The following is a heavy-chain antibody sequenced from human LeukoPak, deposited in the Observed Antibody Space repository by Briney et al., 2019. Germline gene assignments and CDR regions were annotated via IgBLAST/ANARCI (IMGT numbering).Heavy chain of an antibody. CDR2: IYYSGGT. J-gene: IGHJ4*02. CDR1: GGSISYYY. D-gene: IGHD3-10*01. CDR3: ARHDDSGGPIDY. V-gene: IGHV4-59*08. Sequence: SETLSLTCTVSGGSISYYYWTWIRRPPGKGLEWIGYIYYSGGTNYNPSLKSRVTISVDTSKSQFSLNLTSVTAADTAVYYCARHDDSGGPIDYWGQGTLVTVSS.